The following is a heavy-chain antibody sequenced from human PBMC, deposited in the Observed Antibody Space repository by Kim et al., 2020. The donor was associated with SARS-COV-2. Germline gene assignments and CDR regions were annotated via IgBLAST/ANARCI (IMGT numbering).Heavy chain of an antibody. CDR3: ARDLYRLLWFGELFKAHFDY. CDR1: GFTFSSYA. CDR2: ISYDGSNK. D-gene: IGHD3-10*01. Sequence: GGSLRLSCAASGFTFSSYAMHWVRQAPGKGLEWVAVISYDGSNKYYADSVKGRFTISRDNSKNTLYLQMNSLRAEDTAVYYCARDLYRLLWFGELFKAHFDYWGQGTLVTVSS. V-gene: IGHV3-30-3*01. J-gene: IGHJ4*02.